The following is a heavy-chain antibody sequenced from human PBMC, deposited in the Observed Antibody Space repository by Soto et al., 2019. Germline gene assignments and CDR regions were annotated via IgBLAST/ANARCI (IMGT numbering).Heavy chain of an antibody. CDR2: ISGTGGST. Sequence: EVQLLQSGGGLVQPGGSLRLSCAASGFTFTSYAMTWVRQAPGKGLEWVSTISGTGGSTYYADSVKGRFTISRDNSKNTLLVQMNSLSVEHRAEFYCSKDGSSHPVFGWLAVVGQGTTVTVSS. V-gene: IGHV3-23*01. CDR3: SKDGSSHPVFGWLAV. J-gene: IGHJ6*02. D-gene: IGHD3-3*01. CDR1: GFTFTSYA.